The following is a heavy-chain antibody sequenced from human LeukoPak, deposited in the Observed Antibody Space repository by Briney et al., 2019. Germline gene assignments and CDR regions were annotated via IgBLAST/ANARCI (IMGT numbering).Heavy chain of an antibody. Sequence: PSETLSLTCTVSGGSISSYYWSWIRQPAGKGLEWIGRIYTSGSTYYNPSLKSRVTISVDTSKNQFSLKLSSVTAADTAVYYCARQGGYCSSTSCYMWIQLWYDYWGQGTLVTVSS. CDR1: GGSISSYY. CDR2: IYTSGST. J-gene: IGHJ4*02. V-gene: IGHV4-4*07. CDR3: ARQGGYCSSTSCYMWIQLWYDY. D-gene: IGHD2-2*02.